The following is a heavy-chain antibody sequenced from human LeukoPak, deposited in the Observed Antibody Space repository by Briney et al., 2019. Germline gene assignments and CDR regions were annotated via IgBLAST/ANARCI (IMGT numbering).Heavy chain of an antibody. J-gene: IGHJ4*02. Sequence: SETLSLTCTVSGGSISSSSYYWGWIRQPPGKGLEWIGSIYYSGSTYYNPSLKSRVTISVDTSKNQFSLKLSSVTAADTAVYYCARRMPYCGSTSCHRYYFDYWGQGTLVTVSS. CDR2: IYYSGST. CDR1: GGSISSSSYY. D-gene: IGHD2-2*01. V-gene: IGHV4-39*01. CDR3: ARRMPYCGSTSCHRYYFDY.